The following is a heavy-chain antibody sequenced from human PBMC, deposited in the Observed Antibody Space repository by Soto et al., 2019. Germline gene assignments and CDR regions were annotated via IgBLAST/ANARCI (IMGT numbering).Heavy chain of an antibody. V-gene: IGHV1-46*03. CDR1: GCTFTRYY. CDR3: TRTLTPNPAEYFQH. Sequence: ASVKVSCKASGCTFTRYYMHWVRQAPGQGLEWIGMINPSGGGTNYAQKFQGRVTMSRDTSTSTVYMELSSLRSEDTAMFYCTRTLTPNPAEYFQHWGQGTLVTVSS. D-gene: IGHD3-16*01. CDR2: INPSGGGT. J-gene: IGHJ1*01.